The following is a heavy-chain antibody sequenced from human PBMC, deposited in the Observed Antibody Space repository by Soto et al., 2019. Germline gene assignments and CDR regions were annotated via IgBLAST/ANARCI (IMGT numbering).Heavy chain of an antibody. CDR2: IVGDSGAT. D-gene: IGHD3-10*01. CDR3: ARLAGYGSGTRRFDT. CDR1: GKTDGTYG. J-gene: IGHJ4*02. Sequence: QVQLMQSGTEVAKPGASVKVSCKTSGKTDGTYGLSWVRQAPGQGLEWMGWIVGDSGATVYAQKFQARVSMYTDTSTNTAYMDLRSLTSDDSALYYCARLAGYGSGTRRFDTWGQGTLVSVSS. V-gene: IGHV1-18*01.